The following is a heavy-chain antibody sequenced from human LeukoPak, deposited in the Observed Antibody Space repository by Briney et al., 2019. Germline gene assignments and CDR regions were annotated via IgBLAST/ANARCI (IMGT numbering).Heavy chain of an antibody. CDR2: IDYSGST. CDR3: ARRTMGPNYLYYFDY. Sequence: KPSETLSLTCFVSGTSITVYYWSWIRQLPGKGLEWIGTIDYSGSTNYSPSLQSRVSMSADTSSNHFSLSLDSVTAADTAVYYCARRTMGPNYLYYFDYWGQGTLVYVSS. D-gene: IGHD2/OR15-2a*01. J-gene: IGHJ4*02. CDR1: GTSITVYY. V-gene: IGHV4-59*08.